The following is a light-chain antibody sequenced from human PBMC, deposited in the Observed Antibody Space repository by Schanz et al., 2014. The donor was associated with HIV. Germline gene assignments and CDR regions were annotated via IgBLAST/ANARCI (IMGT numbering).Light chain of an antibody. CDR1: NIDVGGYNY. CDR3: CSYAGSSTLYV. CDR2: DVT. V-gene: IGLV2-14*03. Sequence: SALTQPASVSGSPGQSITISCTGTNIDVGGYNYVSWYQQRPDKAPKLMIYDVTKRPSGVSSRFSGSKSGNTASLTISGLQAEDEADYYCCSYAGSSTLYVFGTGTKLTVL. J-gene: IGLJ1*01.